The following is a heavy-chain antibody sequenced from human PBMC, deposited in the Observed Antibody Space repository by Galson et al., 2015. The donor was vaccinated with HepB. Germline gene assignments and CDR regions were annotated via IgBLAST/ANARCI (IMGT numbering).Heavy chain of an antibody. CDR2: ISWDGGST. CDR1: GFTFSSYG. J-gene: IGHJ4*02. D-gene: IGHD6-13*01. Sequence: SLRLSCAASGFTFSSYGMHWVRQAPGKGLEWVSLISWDGGSTYYADSVKGRFTISRDNSKNSLYLQMNSLRTEDTALYYCAKDAAAAFDYWGQGTLVTVSS. CDR3: AKDAAAAFDY. V-gene: IGHV3-43*01.